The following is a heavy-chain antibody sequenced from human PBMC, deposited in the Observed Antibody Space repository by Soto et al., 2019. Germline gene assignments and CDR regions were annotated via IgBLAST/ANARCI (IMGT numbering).Heavy chain of an antibody. D-gene: IGHD3-10*01. CDR1: GFTFSSYA. CDR2: ISGSGGST. J-gene: IGHJ6*02. Sequence: PGGSLRLSCAPSGFTFSSYAMSWVRQAPGKGLEWVSAISGSGGSTYYADSVKGRFTISRDNSKNTLYLQMNSLRAEDTAVYYCARAKGDSYPYYGMDVWGQGTTVTVSS. CDR3: ARAKGDSYPYYGMDV. V-gene: IGHV3-23*01.